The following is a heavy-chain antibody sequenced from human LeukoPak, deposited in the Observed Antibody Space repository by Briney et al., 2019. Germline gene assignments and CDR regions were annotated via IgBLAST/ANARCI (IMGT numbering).Heavy chain of an antibody. CDR2: INSDGSST. D-gene: IGHD4-23*01. J-gene: IGHJ4*02. V-gene: IGHV3-74*01. CDR3: ARDYGGAYFDY. Sequence: GGSLRLSCAASGFTFSSYWMHWVRQAPGKGLVWVSRINSDGSSTSYADSVKGRFTISRDNAKNTLYLQMNSLRAVDTAVYYCARDYGGAYFDYWGQGTLVTVSS. CDR1: GFTFSSYW.